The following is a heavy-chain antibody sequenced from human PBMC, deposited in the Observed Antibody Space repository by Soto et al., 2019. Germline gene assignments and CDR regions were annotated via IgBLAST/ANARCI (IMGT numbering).Heavy chain of an antibody. CDR2: ITSDTNTI. D-gene: IGHD6-19*01. J-gene: IGHJ4*02. CDR1: GFPFSIYS. CDR3: ARSVEGHFDY. V-gene: IGHV3-48*02. Sequence: EVQLVESGGGLVQPGGSLRLTCVASGFPFSIYSMNWVRQAPGKGLEWSSYITSDTNTIKYADSVKGRFTISRDNAKNLVYLQMNSLRDEDTAVYCCARSVEGHFDYWGQATVVTVSS.